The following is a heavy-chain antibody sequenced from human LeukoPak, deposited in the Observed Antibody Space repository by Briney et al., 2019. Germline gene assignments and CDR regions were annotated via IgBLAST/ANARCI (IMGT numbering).Heavy chain of an antibody. J-gene: IGHJ5*02. Sequence: ASVKVSCKASGYTFTSYYMHWVRQAPGQGLEWIGIINPSCGSTSYAQKFQGRVTMTRDTSTSTVYMELSSLRSEDTAVYYCARDSTVTTFRGCVDPWGQGTLVTVSS. CDR1: GYTFTSYY. CDR2: INPSCGST. D-gene: IGHD4-17*01. V-gene: IGHV1-46*01. CDR3: ARDSTVTTFRGCVDP.